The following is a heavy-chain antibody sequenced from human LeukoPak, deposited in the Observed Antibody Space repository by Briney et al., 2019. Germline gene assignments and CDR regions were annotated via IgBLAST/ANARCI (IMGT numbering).Heavy chain of an antibody. V-gene: IGHV1-46*04. CDR3: ARALITSGGANFDS. CDR2: INPNGGST. CDR1: GYTFTNYY. Sequence: ASVKVSCKASGYTFTNYYIHWVRQAPGQGPEWMGIINPNGGSTTYTQRLQGRVTMTRDASTTTASMELSSLRPEDTAVYYCARALITSGGANFDSWGQGTQVTVSS. J-gene: IGHJ4*02. D-gene: IGHD3-16*01.